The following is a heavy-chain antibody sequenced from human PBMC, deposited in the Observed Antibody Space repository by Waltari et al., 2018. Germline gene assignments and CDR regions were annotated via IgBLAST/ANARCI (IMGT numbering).Heavy chain of an antibody. V-gene: IGHV4-38-2*01. D-gene: IGHD6-13*01. CDR3: ARLGEGYSSSWGDY. J-gene: IGHJ4*02. CDR2: IYHSGST. CDR1: GYSISSGYS. Sequence: QVQLQESGPGLVKPSETLSLPCAVPGYSISSGYSWGWLRQPPGKGLGWIGSIYHSGSTYYTPSLKSRVTIAVDTSKNQFSLKLSSVTAADTAVYYCARLGEGYSSSWGDYWGQGTLVTVSS.